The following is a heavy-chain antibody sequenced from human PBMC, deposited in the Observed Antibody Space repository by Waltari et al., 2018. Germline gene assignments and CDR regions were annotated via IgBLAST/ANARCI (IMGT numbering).Heavy chain of an antibody. CDR2: ISWNSGSI. CDR1: GFTFDIYA. J-gene: IGHJ4*02. D-gene: IGHD3-10*01. Sequence: EVQLVESGGGLVQPGRSLRLSCAASGFTFDIYAMHLVRQAPGKGLEWVSGISWNSGSIGYADSVKGRFTISRDNAKNSLYLQMNSLRAEDTALYYCAKDGYYGSGSYYDYWGQGTLVTVSS. V-gene: IGHV3-9*01. CDR3: AKDGYYGSGSYYDY.